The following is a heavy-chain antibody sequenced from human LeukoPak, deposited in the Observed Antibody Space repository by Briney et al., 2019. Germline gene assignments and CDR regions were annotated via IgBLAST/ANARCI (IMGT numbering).Heavy chain of an antibody. J-gene: IGHJ4*02. D-gene: IGHD6-13*01. Sequence: GGSLRLSCAASGFTFSSYSMNWVRQAPGKGLEWVSSISISSSCIYYADSVKGRFTISRDNAKNSLYLQMNSLRAEDTAVYYCARDRGRIAAAGIDYWGQGTLVTVSS. V-gene: IGHV3-21*01. CDR1: GFTFSSYS. CDR3: ARDRGRIAAAGIDY. CDR2: ISISSSCI.